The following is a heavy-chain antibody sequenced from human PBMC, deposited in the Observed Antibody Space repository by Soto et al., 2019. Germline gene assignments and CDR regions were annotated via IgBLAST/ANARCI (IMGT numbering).Heavy chain of an antibody. CDR3: ARLKVVDFWSGYYPNWFDP. Sequence: QVQLQESGPGLVKPSETLSLTCTVSGGSISSYYWSWIRQPPGKGLEWIGYIYSSGSTNYNPSLKSRVTISVDTSKNQFSLKLSSVTAADTAVYYCARLKVVDFWSGYYPNWFDPWGQGTLVTVSS. CDR2: IYSSGST. CDR1: GGSISSYY. D-gene: IGHD3-3*01. J-gene: IGHJ5*02. V-gene: IGHV4-59*08.